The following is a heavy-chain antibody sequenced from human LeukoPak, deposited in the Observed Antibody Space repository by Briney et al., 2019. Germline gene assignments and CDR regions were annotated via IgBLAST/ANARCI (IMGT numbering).Heavy chain of an antibody. Sequence: PGGSLRLSCAASGFTFDDYAMHWVRQAPGKGLEWVSPISGDGGSTYYADSVKGRFTISRDNSKNSLYLQMNSLRTEDTALYYCAKTYYYDSSGYYEEYWGQGTLVTVSS. D-gene: IGHD3-22*01. CDR3: AKTYYYDSSGYYEEY. CDR2: ISGDGGST. J-gene: IGHJ4*02. CDR1: GFTFDDYA. V-gene: IGHV3-43*02.